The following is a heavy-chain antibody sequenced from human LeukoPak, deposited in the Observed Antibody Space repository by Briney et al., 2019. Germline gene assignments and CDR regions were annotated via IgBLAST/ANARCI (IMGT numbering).Heavy chain of an antibody. Sequence: SETLSLTCAVYGGSFSGYYWSWIRQRPGKGLEWIGEINHSGSTNYNPSLKSRVTISVDTSKNQFSLKLSSVTAADTAAYYCARRARRRIVATIGDYVDYQDIFDYWGQGTLVTVSS. J-gene: IGHJ4*02. CDR1: GGSFSGYY. V-gene: IGHV4-34*01. D-gene: IGHD5-12*01. CDR2: INHSGST. CDR3: ARRARRRIVATIGDYVDYQDIFDY.